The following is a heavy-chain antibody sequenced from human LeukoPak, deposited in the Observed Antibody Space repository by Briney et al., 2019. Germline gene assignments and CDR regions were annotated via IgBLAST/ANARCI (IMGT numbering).Heavy chain of an antibody. CDR1: GGSISTYY. D-gene: IGHD6-19*01. V-gene: IGHV4-59*08. CDR3: ARPGGGWSFDL. J-gene: IGHJ2*01. Sequence: SETLSLTCTISGGSISTYYWSWIRQPPWKGLEWIGYIYYSGSTNYNPSLESRVTISLGTSKTQFSLRLNSVTAADTAVYFCARPGGGWSFDLWGRGTLVTVSS. CDR2: IYYSGST.